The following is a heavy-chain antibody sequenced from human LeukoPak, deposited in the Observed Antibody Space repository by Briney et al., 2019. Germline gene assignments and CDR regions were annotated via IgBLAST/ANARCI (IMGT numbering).Heavy chain of an antibody. J-gene: IGHJ5*02. CDR3: ARDIGCSSTSCLSSWFDP. Sequence: ASVKVSCKASGYTFTSYGISWVRQAPGQGLEWMGGISAYNGNTNYAQKLQGRVTMTTDTSTSTAYMELRSLRSDDTAVYYCARDIGCSSTSCLSSWFDPWGQGTLVTVSS. V-gene: IGHV1-18*01. D-gene: IGHD2-2*01. CDR2: ISAYNGNT. CDR1: GYTFTSYG.